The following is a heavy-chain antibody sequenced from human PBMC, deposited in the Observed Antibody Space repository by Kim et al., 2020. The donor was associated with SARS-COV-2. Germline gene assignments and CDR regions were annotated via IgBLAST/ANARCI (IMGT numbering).Heavy chain of an antibody. CDR1: GGSISSGGYY. CDR3: ARGYSSSAPSFDY. CDR2: IYYSGST. V-gene: IGHV4-31*03. Sequence: SETLSLTCTVSGGSISSGGYYWSWIRQHPGKGLEWIGYIYYSGSTYYNPSLKSRVTISVDTSKNQFSLKLSSVTAADTAVYYCARGYSSSAPSFDYWGQGTLVTVSS. D-gene: IGHD6-6*01. J-gene: IGHJ4*02.